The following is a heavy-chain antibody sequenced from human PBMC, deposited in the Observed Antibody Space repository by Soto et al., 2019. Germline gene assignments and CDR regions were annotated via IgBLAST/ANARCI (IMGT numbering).Heavy chain of an antibody. V-gene: IGHV1-69*13. Sequence: SVKVSCKASGGTFSSYAISWVRQAPGQGLEWMGGIIPIFGTANYAQKFQGRVTITADESTSTAYMELSSLTSEDTAVYYCARAPVRFYWFDPWGQGTLVTVSS. CDR3: ARAPVRFYWFDP. J-gene: IGHJ5*02. CDR1: GGTFSSYA. CDR2: IIPIFGTA.